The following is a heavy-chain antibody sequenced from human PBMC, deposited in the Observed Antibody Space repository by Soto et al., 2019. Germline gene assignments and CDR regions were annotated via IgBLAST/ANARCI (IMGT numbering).Heavy chain of an antibody. Sequence: PLEILSLTCSVSGGSIISHYWSWIRQPPGKGLEWIGYIYHSGSTYYNPSLKSRVTISVDRSKNQFSLKLSSVTAADTAVYYCARDPGYSYGYNWGQGTLVTVSS. D-gene: IGHD5-18*01. V-gene: IGHV4-59*11. J-gene: IGHJ4*02. CDR3: ARDPGYSYGYN. CDR2: IYHSGST. CDR1: GGSIISHY.